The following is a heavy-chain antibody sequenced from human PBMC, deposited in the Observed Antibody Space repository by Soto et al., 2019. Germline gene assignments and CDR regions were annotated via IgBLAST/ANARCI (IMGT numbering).Heavy chain of an antibody. Sequence: ASVKVSCKASGYTFTSYGISWVRQAPGQGLEWMGWISAYNGNTNYAQKLQGRVTMTTDTSTSTAYVELRSLRSDDTAVYYCARDSGYNWNPDDYWGQGTLVTVSS. CDR3: ARDSGYNWNPDDY. J-gene: IGHJ4*02. CDR1: GYTFTSYG. D-gene: IGHD1-20*01. V-gene: IGHV1-18*04. CDR2: ISAYNGNT.